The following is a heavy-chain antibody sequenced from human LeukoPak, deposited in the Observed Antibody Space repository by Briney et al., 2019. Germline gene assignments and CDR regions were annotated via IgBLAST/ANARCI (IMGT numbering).Heavy chain of an antibody. CDR2: IYYGGST. D-gene: IGHD6-13*01. CDR1: GGSISSSSYY. Sequence: SETLSLTCTVSGGSISSSSYYWGWIRQPPGKGLEWIGSIYYGGSTYYNPSLKSRVTISVDTSKNQFSLKLSSVTAADTAVYYCARDSSSWYYYDYWGQGTLVTVSS. CDR3: ARDSSSWYYYDY. J-gene: IGHJ4*02. V-gene: IGHV4-39*07.